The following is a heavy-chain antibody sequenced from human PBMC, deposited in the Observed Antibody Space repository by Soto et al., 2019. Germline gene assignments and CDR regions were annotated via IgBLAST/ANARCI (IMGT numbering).Heavy chain of an antibody. J-gene: IGHJ3*02. CDR1: GFTVSSNY. CDR2: IYSGGST. V-gene: IGHV3-53*01. Sequence: GSLRLSCAASGFTVSSNYMSWVRQAPGKGLEWVSVIYSGGSTYYADSVKGRFTISRDNSKNTLYLQMNSLRAEDTAVYYCARGGTGVYYYDSSGYYPGAFDIWGQGTMVTVSS. D-gene: IGHD3-22*01. CDR3: ARGGTGVYYYDSSGYYPGAFDI.